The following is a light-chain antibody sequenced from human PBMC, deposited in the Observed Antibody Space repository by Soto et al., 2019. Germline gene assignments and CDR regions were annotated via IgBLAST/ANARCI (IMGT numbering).Light chain of an antibody. J-gene: IGLJ1*01. V-gene: IGLV2-14*01. Sequence: QSALTQPASVSGSPGQSTTVSCTGPRSDIGSYNYVSWYQQHPGRAPRLMIYEVNNRPTGVSNRFSGSKSGNTASLTISGLQAEDEADYYCSSYTTSTTYVFGPGTKVTVL. CDR1: RSDIGSYNY. CDR2: EVN. CDR3: SSYTTSTTYV.